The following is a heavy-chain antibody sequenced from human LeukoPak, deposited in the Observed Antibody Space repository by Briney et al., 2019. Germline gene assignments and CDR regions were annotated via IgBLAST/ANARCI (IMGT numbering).Heavy chain of an antibody. Sequence: ASVKVSCKASGGTFSSYAISWVRQAPGQGLEWMGGIIPIFGTANYAQKFQGRVTITADESTSTAYMELSSLRSEDTAVYYCAREPSELRRIVGARFRSGMDVWGQGTTVTVSS. CDR2: IIPIFGTA. CDR1: GGTFSSYA. V-gene: IGHV1-69*13. J-gene: IGHJ6*02. D-gene: IGHD1-26*01. CDR3: AREPSELRRIVGARFRSGMDV.